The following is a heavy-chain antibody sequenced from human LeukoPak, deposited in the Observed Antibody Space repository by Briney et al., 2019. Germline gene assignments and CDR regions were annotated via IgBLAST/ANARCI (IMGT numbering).Heavy chain of an antibody. CDR1: GFTFSSYW. V-gene: IGHV3-21*01. D-gene: IGHD2-15*01. CDR2: ISRTSDDI. CDR3: AKDLPAAVD. Sequence: GGSLRLSCAASGFTFSSYWMSWVRQAPGKGLEWVSFISRTSDDIYHADSVKGRFTISRDNANNSLYLQMNSLRAEDTGVYYCAKDLPAAVDWGQGTLVTVSS. J-gene: IGHJ4*02.